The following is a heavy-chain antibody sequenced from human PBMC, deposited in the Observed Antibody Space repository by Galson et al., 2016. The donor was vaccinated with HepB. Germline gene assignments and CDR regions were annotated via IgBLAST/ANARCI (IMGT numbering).Heavy chain of an antibody. CDR2: INTNTGKS. J-gene: IGHJ3*02. CDR1: GYSVTTYA. V-gene: IGHV7-4-1*02. D-gene: IGHD2-2*01. CDR3: ARDMGYCSSTSCYVTAFDM. Sequence: SVKVSCKASGYSVTTYAMNWVRQAPGQGLEWMGWINTNTGKSTYAQAFTGRFVFSLETSVSTTYLQISGLKAEDTAVYYCARDMGYCSSTSCYVTAFDMWGQGTMITVSA.